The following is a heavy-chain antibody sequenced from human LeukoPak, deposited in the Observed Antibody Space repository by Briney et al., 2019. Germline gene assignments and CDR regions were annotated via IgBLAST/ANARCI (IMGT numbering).Heavy chain of an antibody. CDR2: IKSGGYT. Sequence: PGGSLRLSCAASGFTFANYAMVWVRQTPGKGLQWVSAIKSGGYTYYADSVQGRFTMSRDNSKNTLSLQMNSLRAEDTAVYYCARDPNGDYIGAFDFQRWGQGTQVTVSS. V-gene: IGHV3-23*01. CDR3: ARDPNGDYIGAFDFQR. D-gene: IGHD4-17*01. J-gene: IGHJ1*01. CDR1: GFTFANYA.